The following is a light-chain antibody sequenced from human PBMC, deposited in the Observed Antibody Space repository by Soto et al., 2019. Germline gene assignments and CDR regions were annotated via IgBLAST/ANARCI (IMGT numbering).Light chain of an antibody. CDR3: RSYAGSNNYV. J-gene: IGLJ1*01. CDR2: EVS. Sequence: QSALTQPPSASGSPGQSVTISCIGTSSDVGGYNYVSWYQQHPGKAPKLMIYEVSKRPSGVPDRFSGSKSGNTASLTVSGLQTDDEADYYCRSYAGSNNYVFGTG. V-gene: IGLV2-8*01. CDR1: SSDVGGYNY.